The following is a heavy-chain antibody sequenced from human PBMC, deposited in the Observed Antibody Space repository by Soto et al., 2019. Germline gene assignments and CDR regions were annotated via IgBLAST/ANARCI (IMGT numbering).Heavy chain of an antibody. Sequence: LSLTCTVSGDSIRSYYWSWIRQPPGKGPEWIGYIYDSGSTNYNPSLKSRVTISVDTSKSQFSLKLSSVTAADTAVYYCARDRAYYESSGLYFDYWGQGTLVTVS. V-gene: IGHV4-59*01. CDR1: GDSIRSYY. CDR3: ARDRAYYESSGLYFDY. J-gene: IGHJ4*02. D-gene: IGHD3-22*01. CDR2: IYDSGST.